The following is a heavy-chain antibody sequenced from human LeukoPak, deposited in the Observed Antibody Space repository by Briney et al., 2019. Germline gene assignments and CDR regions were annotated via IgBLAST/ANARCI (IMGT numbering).Heavy chain of an antibody. J-gene: IGHJ4*02. Sequence: PGGSLRLSCAAPGFTFNSYTMNWVRQAPGKGLEYVSAISSNGGSTYYADSVKGRFTISRDNSKNTLYLQMSSLRAEDTAVYYCVKTQYSGSHPFDYWGQGTLVTVSS. CDR3: VKTQYSGSHPFDY. D-gene: IGHD1-26*01. V-gene: IGHV3-64D*06. CDR1: GFTFNSYT. CDR2: ISSNGGST.